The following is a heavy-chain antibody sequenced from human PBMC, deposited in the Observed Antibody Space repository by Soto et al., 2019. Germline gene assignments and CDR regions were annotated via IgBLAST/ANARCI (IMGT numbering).Heavy chain of an antibody. Sequence: EVQLLESGGGLVQPGGSLRLSCAASGFTFSSYAMGWVRQAPGKGLEWVSAISGSGGSTYYADSVKGRFTISRDNSKNTLYLQMNSLRAEDTAVYYCATRSGARRYYYYGMDVWGQGTTVTVSS. D-gene: IGHD3-10*01. J-gene: IGHJ6*02. CDR3: ATRSGARRYYYYGMDV. CDR1: GFTFSSYA. CDR2: ISGSGGST. V-gene: IGHV3-23*01.